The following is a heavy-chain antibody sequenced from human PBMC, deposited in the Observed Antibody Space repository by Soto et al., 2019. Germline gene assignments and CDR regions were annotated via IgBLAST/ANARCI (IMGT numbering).Heavy chain of an antibody. D-gene: IGHD3-16*01. CDR2: LDNDGTNT. CDR3: ARDGGTYFDY. Sequence: EVQLVESGGGLVQPGGSLRLSCAASGLTFSTYWKHWVRQAPGKGLVWVSRLDNDGTNTRYADSVKGRFTVSRDNGKNTVYLQMDSLRSEVTALYYCARDGGTYFDYWGQGTLVTVSS. V-gene: IGHV3-74*01. CDR1: GLTFSTYW. J-gene: IGHJ4*02.